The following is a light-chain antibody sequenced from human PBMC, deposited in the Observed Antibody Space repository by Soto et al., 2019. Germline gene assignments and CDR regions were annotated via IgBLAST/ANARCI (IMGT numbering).Light chain of an antibody. CDR3: QQTYNTPYT. V-gene: IGKV1-39*01. CDR1: QRITTY. J-gene: IGKJ2*01. Sequence: IHMTQSPSSLSASVGDRVTITCRASQRITTYLNWYQQKPGEAPKLLISTSGTLQRGVPSRFTGSGSGTYFTLTITGLQPADFATYFCQQTYNTPYTFGQGTKLEIK. CDR2: TSG.